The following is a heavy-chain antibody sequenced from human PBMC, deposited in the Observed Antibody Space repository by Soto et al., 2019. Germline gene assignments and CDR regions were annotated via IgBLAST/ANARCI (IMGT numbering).Heavy chain of an antibody. J-gene: IGHJ4*02. CDR2: IYPGDSDT. Sequence: GESLKISCKGSGYSFTSYWIGWVRQMPGKGLEWMGIIYPGDSDTRYSPSFQGQVTISADKSISTAYLQWSSLKASDTAMYYCARIGYCSGGSCPSVSYYLDYWGQGTLVTVSS. CDR3: ARIGYCSGGSCPSVSYYLDY. D-gene: IGHD2-15*01. V-gene: IGHV5-51*01. CDR1: GYSFTSYW.